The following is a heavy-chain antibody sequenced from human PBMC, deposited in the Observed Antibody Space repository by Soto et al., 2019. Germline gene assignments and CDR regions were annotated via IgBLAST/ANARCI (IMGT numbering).Heavy chain of an antibody. D-gene: IGHD6-13*01. CDR3: ARMTTAAGTSDNWFDP. Sequence: ASLKVSCKASGYTFTSYDINWVRQAPGQGLEWMGWMNPNSGNTGYAQEFQGRVTMTRNTSISTAYMELSSLRSEDTAVYYCARMTTAAGTSDNWFDPWGQGTLVTVSS. CDR2: MNPNSGNT. J-gene: IGHJ5*02. V-gene: IGHV1-8*01. CDR1: GYTFTSYD.